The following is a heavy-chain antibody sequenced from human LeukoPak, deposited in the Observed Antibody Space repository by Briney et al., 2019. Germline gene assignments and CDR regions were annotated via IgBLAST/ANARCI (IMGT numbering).Heavy chain of an antibody. V-gene: IGHV1-18*01. Sequence: ASVKVSCKASGYTFTSYGISWVRQAPGQGLEWMGWISAYNGNTNYAQKLQGRVTMTTDTSTSTAYMELRSLRSDDTAVYYCATGNGHFYYDSSGYYYWGQGTLVTVSS. CDR1: GYTFTSYG. CDR3: ATGNGHFYYDSSGYYY. D-gene: IGHD3-22*01. CDR2: ISAYNGNT. J-gene: IGHJ4*02.